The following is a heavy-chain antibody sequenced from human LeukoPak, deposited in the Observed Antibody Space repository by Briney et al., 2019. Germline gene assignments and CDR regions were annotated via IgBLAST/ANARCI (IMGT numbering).Heavy chain of an antibody. CDR1: GGSISNYY. D-gene: IGHD6-19*01. CDR2: IYYSGST. Sequence: SETLSLTCTVSGGSISNYYWSWIRQPPGKGLEWIGYIYYSGSTNYNPSLKSRVTISVDTSKNQFSLNLRSVTAADTAVYYCARGNGWYYYWGQGTLVTVSS. V-gene: IGHV4-59*01. J-gene: IGHJ4*02. CDR3: ARGNGWYYY.